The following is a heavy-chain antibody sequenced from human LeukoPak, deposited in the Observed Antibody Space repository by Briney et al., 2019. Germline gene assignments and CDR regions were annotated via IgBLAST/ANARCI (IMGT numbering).Heavy chain of an antibody. CDR1: GYTFTSYI. D-gene: IGHD3-22*01. Sequence: ASVKVSCKASGYTFTSYIIHWVRQAPGQRLEWMGWINADNGNTKYSQKFQGRVTITRDTSASTAYMELSSLRSEDTAVYYCARSITLIVVAPFDPWGQGTLVTVSS. V-gene: IGHV1-3*01. CDR2: INADNGNT. J-gene: IGHJ5*02. CDR3: ARSITLIVVAPFDP.